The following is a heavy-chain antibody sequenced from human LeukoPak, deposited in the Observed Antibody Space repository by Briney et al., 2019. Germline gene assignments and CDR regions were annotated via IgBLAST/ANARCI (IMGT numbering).Heavy chain of an antibody. CDR2: IYYSGSN. CDR1: GGSLSSGGYY. V-gene: IGHV4-31*03. J-gene: IGHJ6*03. D-gene: IGHD6-13*01. Sequence: PSETLSLTCTVSGGSLSSGGYYASWLRQHPGKGLEWIGYIYYSGSNYYNPSLKSRVTISVDTSKNQFSLKLSSVTAADTAVYYCARGGSSWYYYYYMDVWGKGTTGTVS. CDR3: ARGGSSWYYYYYMDV.